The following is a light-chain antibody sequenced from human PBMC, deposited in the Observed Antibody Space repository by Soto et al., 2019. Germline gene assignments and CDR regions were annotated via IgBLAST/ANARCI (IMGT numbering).Light chain of an antibody. Sequence: QSVLTQPPSASGTPGQRVPISCSGSSSKIGTNTVNWYQQLPGTAPKLLIYSNDQRPSGVPDRFSGSKSGTSASLAISGLQSEDEADYYCAAWDDSLNGCVFGGGTNLTVL. CDR3: AAWDDSLNGCV. CDR1: SSKIGTNT. CDR2: SND. J-gene: IGLJ3*02. V-gene: IGLV1-44*01.